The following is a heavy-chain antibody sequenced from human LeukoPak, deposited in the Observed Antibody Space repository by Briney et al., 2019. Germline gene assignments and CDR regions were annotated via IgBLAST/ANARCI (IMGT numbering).Heavy chain of an antibody. J-gene: IGHJ4*02. Sequence: SETLSLTCTVSGGSISDYSWSWIRQPPGKGLEWIGNIYYSGSANHNPSLKSRVTISRDTSKNQFSLKLTSVTTADTAVYYCARAGGVKTAALDLDYWGQGTLVTVSS. D-gene: IGHD6-25*01. CDR3: ARAGGVKTAALDLDY. V-gene: IGHV4-59*01. CDR2: IYYSGSA. CDR1: GGSISDYS.